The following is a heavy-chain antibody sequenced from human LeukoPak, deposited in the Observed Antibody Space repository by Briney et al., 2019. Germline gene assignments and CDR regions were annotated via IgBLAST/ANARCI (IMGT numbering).Heavy chain of an antibody. CDR2: INPNSGGT. D-gene: IGHD3-10*01. J-gene: IGHJ4*02. Sequence: ASVKVSCKASGYTFTDYYMHWVRQAPGLGLEWMGWINPNSGGTKSAQKFQGRVTMTRDTSISTAYMELSRLRSDDTAIYYCARAPVPYNMVRGVIEQSPPNDYWGQGTLVTVSS. CDR3: ARAPVPYNMVRGVIEQSPPNDY. V-gene: IGHV1-2*02. CDR1: GYTFTDYY.